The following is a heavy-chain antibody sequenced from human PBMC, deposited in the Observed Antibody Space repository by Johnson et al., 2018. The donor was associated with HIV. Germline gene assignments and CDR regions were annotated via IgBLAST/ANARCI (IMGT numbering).Heavy chain of an antibody. CDR3: ARATLYYDILTGYQPDAFDI. Sequence: QMQLVESGGGVVQPGGSLRLSCAASGFTFSSYGMHWVRQAPGKGLEWVSVIYSGGSTYYADSVKGRFTISRDNSKNTLYLQMNSLRAEDTAVYYCARATLYYDILTGYQPDAFDIWGQGTMVTVSS. CDR1: GFTFSSYG. J-gene: IGHJ3*02. V-gene: IGHV3-NL1*01. D-gene: IGHD3-9*01. CDR2: IYSGGST.